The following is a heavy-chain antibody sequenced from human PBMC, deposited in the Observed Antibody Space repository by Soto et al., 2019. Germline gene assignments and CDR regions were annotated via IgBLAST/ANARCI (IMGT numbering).Heavy chain of an antibody. J-gene: IGHJ6*02. CDR3: ARDRYGMDV. V-gene: IGHV3-30-3*01. CDR1: GFTLSTYA. Sequence: QVQLAESGGGVVQPGKSLRLSCEASGFTLSTYAIHWVRQAPGKGLEWVAVISYDESDKFYADSVKGRITISRDNSKNTVYLQINSLRAEDTAVYYYARDRYGMDVWGQGTTVTVSS. CDR2: ISYDESDK.